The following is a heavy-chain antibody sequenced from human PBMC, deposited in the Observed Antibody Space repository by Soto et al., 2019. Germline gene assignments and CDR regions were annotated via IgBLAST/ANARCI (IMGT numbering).Heavy chain of an antibody. J-gene: IGHJ3*02. D-gene: IGHD3-10*01. V-gene: IGHV3-23*01. CDR1: GFTFSSYA. CDR3: AKEEYYYGIREAFDI. Sequence: GGSLRLSCAASGFTFSSYAMSWVRQAPGKGLEWVSTISGSGGSTYYADSVKGRFTISRDNSKNTLYLQTNSLRAEDTAVYYCAKEEYYYGIREAFDIWGQGTMVTVSS. CDR2: ISGSGGST.